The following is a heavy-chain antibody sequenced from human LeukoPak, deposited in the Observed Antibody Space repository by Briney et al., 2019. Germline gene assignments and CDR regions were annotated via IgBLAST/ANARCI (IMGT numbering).Heavy chain of an antibody. Sequence: ASVKVSCKASGYTFTSYGISWVRQAPGQGLEWMGWINPNSGGTNYAQKFQGRVTMTRDTSISTAYMELSRLRSDDTAVYYCARDVPWEPRAFDYWGQGTLVTVSS. CDR1: GYTFTSYG. CDR2: INPNSGGT. D-gene: IGHD1-26*01. CDR3: ARDVPWEPRAFDY. J-gene: IGHJ4*02. V-gene: IGHV1-2*02.